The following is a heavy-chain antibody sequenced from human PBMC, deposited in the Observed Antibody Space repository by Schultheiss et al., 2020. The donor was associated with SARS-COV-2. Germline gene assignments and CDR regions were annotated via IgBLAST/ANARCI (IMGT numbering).Heavy chain of an antibody. J-gene: IGHJ6*02. CDR2: INSDGSST. V-gene: IGHV3-74*01. D-gene: IGHD3-10*01. CDR3: ARDQGYRFGELRFYYYYGMDV. Sequence: GSLRLSCAASGFTFSSYWMHWVRQAPGKGLVWVSRINSDGSSTSYADSVKGRFTISRDNAKNTLYLQMNSLRAEDTAVYYCARDQGYRFGELRFYYYYGMDVWGQGTTVTVAS. CDR1: GFTFSSYW.